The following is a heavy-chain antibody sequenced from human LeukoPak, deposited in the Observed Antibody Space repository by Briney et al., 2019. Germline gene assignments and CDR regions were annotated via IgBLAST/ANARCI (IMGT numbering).Heavy chain of an antibody. CDR1: GFTFSSYG. J-gene: IGHJ4*02. D-gene: IGHD2-21*02. CDR3: AKKYCGGDCYLDGFDY. Sequence: GGSLRLSCAASGFTFSSYGMHWVRQAPGKGLEGVAVISYDGSNKYYADPVKGRFTISRDNSKNTLYLQMNSLRAEDTAVYYCAKKYCGGDCYLDGFDYWGQGTLVTVS. V-gene: IGHV3-30*18. CDR2: ISYDGSNK.